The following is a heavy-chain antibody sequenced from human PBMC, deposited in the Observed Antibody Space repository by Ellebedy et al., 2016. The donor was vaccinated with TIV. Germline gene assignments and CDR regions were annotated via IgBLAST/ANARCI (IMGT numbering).Heavy chain of an antibody. D-gene: IGHD3-10*01. V-gene: IGHV5-51*01. CDR2: IYPGASDT. Sequence: GGSLRLSXKGFGYSFTSLWIGWVRQMPGKGLEWIGIIYPGASDTYYSPSFQGQVTISADKSISTAYLQWNSLQATDTATYYCARRRFGFLGLDVWGQGTTVTVSS. J-gene: IGHJ6*02. CDR3: ARRRFGFLGLDV. CDR1: GYSFTSLW.